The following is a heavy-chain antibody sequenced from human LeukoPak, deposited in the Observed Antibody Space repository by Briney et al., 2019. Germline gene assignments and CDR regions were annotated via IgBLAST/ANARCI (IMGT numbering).Heavy chain of an antibody. Sequence: SVKVSCKASGDTFSSYAISWVRQAPGQGLEWMGGIIPFFLTTNYAQKFQGRVTITADHSASTTYMELRSLRSDDTAVYYCARDWPYYYDSSGSPEWFDPWGQGTLVTVSS. V-gene: IGHV1-69*01. CDR1: GDTFSSYA. J-gene: IGHJ5*02. CDR2: IIPFFLTT. D-gene: IGHD3-22*01. CDR3: ARDWPYYYDSSGSPEWFDP.